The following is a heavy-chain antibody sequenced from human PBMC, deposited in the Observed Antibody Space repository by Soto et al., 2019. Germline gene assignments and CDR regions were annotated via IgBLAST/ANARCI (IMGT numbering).Heavy chain of an antibody. D-gene: IGHD3-22*01. Sequence: QVQLQESGPGLVKPSQTLSLTCTVSGGSISSGNYYWSWIRQHPGKGLEWIGYIYYSGSTYYNPCLKSRVTISVDTSKNQFSLKLSSVPAADTAVYYCARTSFDTSGTAADPWGQGTLVTVSS. J-gene: IGHJ5*02. CDR1: GGSISSGNYY. CDR2: IYYSGST. CDR3: ARTSFDTSGTAADP. V-gene: IGHV4-31*03.